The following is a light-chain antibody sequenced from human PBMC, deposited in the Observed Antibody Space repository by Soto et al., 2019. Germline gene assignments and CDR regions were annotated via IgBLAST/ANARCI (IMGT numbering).Light chain of an antibody. J-gene: IGKJ1*01. CDR1: QSISRW. Sequence: DIQMTQSPSTLSASVGDRVTITCRACQSISRWLAWYHQKPGKAPKLLIYQASSLESGVPSRFSGSGFGTEFTLTISSLQPDDFATYYCQQYNSYSWTFGQGTKVEIK. CDR3: QQYNSYSWT. V-gene: IGKV1-5*03. CDR2: QAS.